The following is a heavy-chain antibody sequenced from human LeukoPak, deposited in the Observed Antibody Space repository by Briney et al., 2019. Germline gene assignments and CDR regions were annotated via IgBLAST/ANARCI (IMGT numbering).Heavy chain of an antibody. CDR1: GASISSSY. V-gene: IGHV4-59*01. J-gene: IGHJ4*02. Sequence: PSETLSLTCTVSGASISSSYWTWIRQRPGKGLEWIGYIYYSGTTNYNPSLKSRVTISVDTSKNQFSLKLSSVTAADTAVYYCARVLGYCSAGSCYPSFDYWGQGTLVTVSS. D-gene: IGHD2-15*01. CDR2: IYYSGTT. CDR3: ARVLGYCSAGSCYPSFDY.